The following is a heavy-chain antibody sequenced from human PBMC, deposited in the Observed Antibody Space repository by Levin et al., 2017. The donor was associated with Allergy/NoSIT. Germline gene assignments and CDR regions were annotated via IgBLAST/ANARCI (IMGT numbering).Heavy chain of an antibody. CDR1: GYSFTSYW. J-gene: IGHJ6*02. D-gene: IGHD1-26*01. Sequence: KVSCKGSGYSFTSYWIGWVRQMPGKGLEWMGIIYPGDSDTRYSPSFQGQVTISADKSISTAYLQWSSLKASDTAMYYCARHQNSGSYVPPYYYYYYGMDVWGQGTTVTVSS. CDR2: IYPGDSDT. V-gene: IGHV5-51*01. CDR3: ARHQNSGSYVPPYYYYYYGMDV.